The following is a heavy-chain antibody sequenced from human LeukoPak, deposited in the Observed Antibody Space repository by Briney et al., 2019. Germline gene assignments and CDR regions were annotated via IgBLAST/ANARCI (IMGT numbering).Heavy chain of an antibody. CDR1: GFTFSSYD. J-gene: IGHJ4*02. D-gene: IGHD1-26*01. CDR2: IRRGVGST. CDR3: AKVSGDHRSFDY. V-gene: IGHV3-23*01. Sequence: GGSLRLSCAASGFTFSSYDLSWVRQAPGKGLECVSSIRRGVGSTYYADSVKGRFTISRDNSKNTLYLQMNSLRAEDTAVYYCAKVSGDHRSFDYWGQGTLVTVSS.